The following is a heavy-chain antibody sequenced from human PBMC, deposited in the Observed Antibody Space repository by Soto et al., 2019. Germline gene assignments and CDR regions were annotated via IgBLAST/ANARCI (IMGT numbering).Heavy chain of an antibody. Sequence: GASVKVSCKASAGPFSSYAISWMRQAPGQGLEWMGGITPNCGTADHAQKFQGRVTITADESTSTAYMELSNRRSEDTAVYYCAREVGATNAFDIWGQGTMVTVS. CDR1: AGPFSSYA. CDR3: AREVGATNAFDI. D-gene: IGHD1-26*01. J-gene: IGHJ3*02. CDR2: ITPNCGTA. V-gene: IGHV1-69*01.